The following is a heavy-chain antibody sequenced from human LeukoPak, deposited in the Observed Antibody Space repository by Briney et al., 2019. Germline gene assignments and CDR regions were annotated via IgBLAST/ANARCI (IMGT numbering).Heavy chain of an antibody. V-gene: IGHV1-46*01. CDR1: GYTFTSYY. CDR2: INPSGGST. Sequence: GASVKVSCKASGYTFTSYYMHWVRQAPGQGLEWMGIINPSGGSTSYAQKFQGRVTMTRDTSTSTVYMELSSLRSEDTAVYYCARDLLGDYSNPRFDHWGQGTLVTVSS. D-gene: IGHD4-11*01. J-gene: IGHJ4*02. CDR3: ARDLLGDYSNPRFDH.